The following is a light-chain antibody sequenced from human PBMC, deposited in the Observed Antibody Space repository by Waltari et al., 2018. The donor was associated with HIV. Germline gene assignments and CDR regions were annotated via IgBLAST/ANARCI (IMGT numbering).Light chain of an antibody. CDR1: ALPTKY. J-gene: IGLJ2*01. V-gene: IGLV3-25*03. CDR2: KDS. CDR3: QSADSSGTYPVV. Sequence: SYELTQPPSVSVSPGQTARITCSGDALPTKYAYWYQQKPGQAPVVVIYKDSERPSGIPERFSGASSGTTVTLTSSGVQAEDEADYYCQSADSSGTYPVVFGGGTKLTVL.